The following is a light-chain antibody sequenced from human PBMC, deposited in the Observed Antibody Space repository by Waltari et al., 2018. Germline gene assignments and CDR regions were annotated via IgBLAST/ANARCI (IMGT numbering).Light chain of an antibody. J-gene: IGLJ2*01. CDR3: QTWGTGIGV. Sequence: QLVLTQSPSASASLGASVKLTCTLSSGPSSYAIAWPQQQPEKGPRYLMKLNSDGSHSKGDGIPDRFSGSSSGAERYLTISSLQSEDEADYYCQTWGTGIGVFGGGTKLTVL. CDR1: SGPSSYA. V-gene: IGLV4-69*01. CDR2: LNSDGSH.